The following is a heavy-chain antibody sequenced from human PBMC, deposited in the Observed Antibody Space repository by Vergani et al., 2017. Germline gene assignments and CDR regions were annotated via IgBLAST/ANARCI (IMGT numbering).Heavy chain of an antibody. D-gene: IGHD5-12*01. CDR3: TTEDIVATVTDY. V-gene: IGHV3-15*01. Sequence: EVQLVESGGGLVKPGGSLRLSCAASGFTFSNAWMSWVRQAPGKGLEWVGRIKSKTDGGTTDYAAPVKGRFTISRDDSKNTLYLQMNSLKTEDTAVYYCTTEDIVATVTDYWGQGTLVTVSS. J-gene: IGHJ4*02. CDR2: IKSKTDGGTT. CDR1: GFTFSNAW.